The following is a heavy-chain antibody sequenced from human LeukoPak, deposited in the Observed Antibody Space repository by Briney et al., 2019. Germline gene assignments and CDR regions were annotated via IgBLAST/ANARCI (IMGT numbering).Heavy chain of an antibody. J-gene: IGHJ4*02. D-gene: IGHD3-3*01. Sequence: PSETPSLTCAVYGGSFSGYYWSWIRQPPGKGLEWIGEINHSGSTNYNPSLKSRVTISVDTSKNQFSLKLSSVTAADTAVYYCARDANDFWSGYYNYWGQGTLVTVSS. CDR1: GGSFSGYY. V-gene: IGHV4-34*01. CDR2: INHSGST. CDR3: ARDANDFWSGYYNY.